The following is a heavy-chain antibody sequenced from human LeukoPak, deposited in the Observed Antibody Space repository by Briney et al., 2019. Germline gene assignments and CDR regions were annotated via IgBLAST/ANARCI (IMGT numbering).Heavy chain of an antibody. J-gene: IGHJ4*02. V-gene: IGHV3-23*01. CDR2: ISGSGGST. Sequence: PGGSLRLSCAASGFTFSSYAMSWVRQAPGKGLEWVSAISGSGGSTYYADSVKGRFTISRDNPKNTLYLQMNSLRAEDTAVYYCAKAPVVVTRPPLYWGQGTLVTVSS. D-gene: IGHD3-3*01. CDR3: AKAPVVVTRPPLY. CDR1: GFTFSSYA.